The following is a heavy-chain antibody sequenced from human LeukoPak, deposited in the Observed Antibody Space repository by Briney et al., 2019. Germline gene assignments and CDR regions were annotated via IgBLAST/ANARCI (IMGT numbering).Heavy chain of an antibody. V-gene: IGHV4-30-4*08. J-gene: IGHJ5*02. CDR3: ARAGTYDFWSGRYWFDP. CDR2: IYYSGST. Sequence: SETLSLTCNVSGGSISSVDYYWSWIRQPPGKGLEWIGYIYYSGSTYYNPSLKSRVTISVDTSKNQFSLKLSSVTAADTAVYCCARAGTYDFWSGRYWFDPWGEGTLVTVSS. CDR1: GGSISSVDYY. D-gene: IGHD3-3*01.